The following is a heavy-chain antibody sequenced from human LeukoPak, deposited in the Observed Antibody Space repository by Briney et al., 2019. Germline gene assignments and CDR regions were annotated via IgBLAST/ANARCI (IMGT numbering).Heavy chain of an antibody. Sequence: ASVKVSCKASGYTFTSYYMHWVRQAPGQGLEWMGIINPSGGSTSYAQKFQGRVTMTRDTSTSTVYMELSCLRSEDTAVYYCARGGYCTNGVCYYFDYWGQGTLVTVSS. CDR1: GYTFTSYY. CDR3: ARGGYCTNGVCYYFDY. J-gene: IGHJ4*02. CDR2: INPSGGST. V-gene: IGHV1-46*01. D-gene: IGHD2-8*01.